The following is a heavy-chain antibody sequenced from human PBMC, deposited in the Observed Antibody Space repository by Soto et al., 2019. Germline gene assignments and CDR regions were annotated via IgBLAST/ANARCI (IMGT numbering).Heavy chain of an antibody. V-gene: IGHV2-5*01. CDR3: AKSGSSGWYGWFDP. Sequence: SGPTLVNPTQTLALTCIFSGFSLRTSGVGVGWIRQPPGKALEWLGFIYWNDDKRYSPSLKSRLTITKDTSKNQVVLTMTNMDPVDTATYYCAKSGSSGWYGWFDPWGQGTLVTVSS. J-gene: IGHJ5*02. CDR1: GFSLRTSGVG. D-gene: IGHD6-19*01. CDR2: IYWNDDK.